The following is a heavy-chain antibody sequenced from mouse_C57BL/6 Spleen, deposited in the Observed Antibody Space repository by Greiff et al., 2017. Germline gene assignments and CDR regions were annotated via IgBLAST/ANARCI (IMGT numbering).Heavy chain of an antibody. CDR2: IYPGSGST. CDR3: ARHDYGSRYYAMDY. CDR1: GYTFTSYW. D-gene: IGHD1-1*01. Sequence: QVQLKQPGAELVKPGASVKMSCKASGYTFTSYWITWVKQRPGQGLEWIGDIYPGSGSTNYNEKFKSKATLTVDTSSSTAYMQLSSLTSEDSAVYYCARHDYGSRYYAMDYWGQGTSVTVSS. V-gene: IGHV1-55*01. J-gene: IGHJ4*01.